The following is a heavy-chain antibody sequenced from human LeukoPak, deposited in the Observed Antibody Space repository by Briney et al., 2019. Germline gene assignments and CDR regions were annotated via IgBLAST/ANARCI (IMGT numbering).Heavy chain of an antibody. V-gene: IGHV6-1*01. D-gene: IGHD5-24*01. CDR2: TYYRSKWLN. Sequence: SQTLSLTCAISGDSVSSNSAAWSWIRQSPSRGLEWLARTYYRSKWLNDYAVSVKSRITINADTSKNQFSLQLNSVTPEDTAMYFCARATGRDGYKTWGQGTLVTVSS. J-gene: IGHJ5*02. CDR1: GDSVSSNSAA. CDR3: ARATGRDGYKT.